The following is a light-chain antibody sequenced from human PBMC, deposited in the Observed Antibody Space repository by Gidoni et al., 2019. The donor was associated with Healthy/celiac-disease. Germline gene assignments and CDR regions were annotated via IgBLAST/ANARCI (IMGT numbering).Light chain of an antibody. CDR3: QSYDSSLSGWV. CDR2: GNS. CDR1: SPNIGAGYD. J-gene: IGLJ3*02. Sequence: QSVLTQPPSVSRAPGQRVTIPCTGSSPNIGAGYDGHWYQQLPGTAPKPLIYGNSHRRSGVPDRCSGSTSGTSASLAIPRLQAEDGADYYCQSYDSSLSGWVFGGGTKLTVL. V-gene: IGLV1-40*01.